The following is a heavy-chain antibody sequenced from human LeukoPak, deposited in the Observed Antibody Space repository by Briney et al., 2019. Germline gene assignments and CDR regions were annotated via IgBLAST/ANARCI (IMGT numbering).Heavy chain of an antibody. CDR1: GYTFTGYY. J-gene: IGHJ5*02. V-gene: IGHV1-2*02. Sequence: GASVKVSCKASGYTFTGYYMHWVRQAPGQGLEWMGWINPNSGGTNYAQKFQGRVTMTRDTSISTAYMELSSLRSEDTAVYYCARDRAAVAGRINWFDPWGQGTLVTVSS. D-gene: IGHD6-19*01. CDR2: INPNSGGT. CDR3: ARDRAAVAGRINWFDP.